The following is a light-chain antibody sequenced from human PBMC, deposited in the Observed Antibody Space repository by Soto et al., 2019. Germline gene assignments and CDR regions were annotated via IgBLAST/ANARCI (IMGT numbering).Light chain of an antibody. Sequence: DIQMTQSPSSLSASVRDRVTITCRVSQGISNLAWYQQKPGKVHKLLIYAASTLQSGVPSRFSGSGSGTDFTLTISSLQPEDVATYYCQKYDSAPWTFGQGTKVEIK. CDR3: QKYDSAPWT. V-gene: IGKV1-27*01. CDR1: QGISN. J-gene: IGKJ1*01. CDR2: AAS.